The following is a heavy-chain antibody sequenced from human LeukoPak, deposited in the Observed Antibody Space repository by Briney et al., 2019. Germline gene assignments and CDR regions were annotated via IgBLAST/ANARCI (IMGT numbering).Heavy chain of an antibody. Sequence: SETLSLTCAVYGGSFSGYYWSWIRQPPGKGLEWIGEINHSGSSNYNPSLKSRVTISVDTSKNQFSLKLSSVTAADTAVYYCARARADYDILTGYYHDCFDYWGQGTRVTVSS. CDR2: INHSGSS. D-gene: IGHD3-9*01. J-gene: IGHJ4*02. V-gene: IGHV4-34*01. CDR1: GGSFSGYY. CDR3: ARARADYDILTGYYHDCFDY.